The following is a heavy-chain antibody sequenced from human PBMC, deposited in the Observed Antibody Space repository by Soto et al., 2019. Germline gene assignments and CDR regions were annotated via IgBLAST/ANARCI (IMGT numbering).Heavy chain of an antibody. CDR1: GYTFTSYA. J-gene: IGHJ4*02. Sequence: GASVKVSCKASGYTFTSYAMHWVRQAPGQRLEWMGWINAGNGNTKYSQKFQGRVTITRDTSASTAYMELSSLRSEDTAVYYCATSRIQLWPTVGFDYWGQGTLVTV. V-gene: IGHV1-3*01. CDR2: INAGNGNT. CDR3: ATSRIQLWPTVGFDY. D-gene: IGHD5-18*01.